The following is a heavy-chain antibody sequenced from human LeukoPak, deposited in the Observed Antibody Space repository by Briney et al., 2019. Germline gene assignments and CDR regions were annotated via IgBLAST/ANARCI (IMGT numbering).Heavy chain of an antibody. Sequence: PSETLSLTCSVSGGSISSYFWSWIRQPAGKGLEWIGRIYPSGSTNYNPSLKSRVTMSLDTSKSQFSLKLSSMIAADTAVYYCARLGYTYGYAFDAWGQGTLVTVSS. J-gene: IGHJ4*02. V-gene: IGHV4-4*07. D-gene: IGHD5-18*01. CDR1: GGSISSYF. CDR2: IYPSGST. CDR3: ARLGYTYGYAFDA.